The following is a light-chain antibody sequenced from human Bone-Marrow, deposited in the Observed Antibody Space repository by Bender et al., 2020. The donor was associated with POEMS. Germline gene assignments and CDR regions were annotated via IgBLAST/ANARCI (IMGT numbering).Light chain of an antibody. CDR3: GAWDDSLNGQLV. Sequence: QSVLTQPSSASGTLGQRITLSCSGSRSNIGSNTVTWYQQLPETAPKLLIFSNNQRPSGVPDRFSGSKSGTSASLAISGLQSEDEADYYCGAWDDSLNGQLVFGGGTKLTVL. J-gene: IGLJ2*01. V-gene: IGLV1-44*01. CDR1: RSNIGSNT. CDR2: SNN.